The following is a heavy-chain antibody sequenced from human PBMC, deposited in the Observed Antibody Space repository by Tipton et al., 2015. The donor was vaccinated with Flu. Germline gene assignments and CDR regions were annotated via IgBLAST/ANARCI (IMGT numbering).Heavy chain of an antibody. J-gene: IGHJ5*01. CDR3: ARRDYSNYVSEPHNWFDP. D-gene: IGHD4-11*01. V-gene: IGHV4-38-2*01. CDR1: GDSIGSPYF. Sequence: TLSLTCSVSGDSIGSPYFWGWIRKPPGGGLEWIGNVHRSGNGYYKPSLKSRVSISVDTSKNQFSLELTSVTAADTAVYHCARRDYSNYVSEPHNWFDPWGQGILVTVSS. CDR2: VHRSGNG.